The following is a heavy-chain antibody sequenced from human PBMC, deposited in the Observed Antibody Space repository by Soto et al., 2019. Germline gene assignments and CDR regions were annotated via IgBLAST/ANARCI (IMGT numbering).Heavy chain of an antibody. D-gene: IGHD2-15*01. CDR1: GFTFSSYA. J-gene: IGHJ3*02. V-gene: IGHV3-23*01. CDR2: ISGSGGST. Sequence: GGSLRLSCAASGFTFSSYAMSWVRQAPGKGLEWVSAISGSGGSTYYADSVKGRFTISRDNSKNTLYLQMNSLRAEDTAVYYCAKHRYCSGGSCYFPQLGAFDIWGQGTMVTVSS. CDR3: AKHRYCSGGSCYFPQLGAFDI.